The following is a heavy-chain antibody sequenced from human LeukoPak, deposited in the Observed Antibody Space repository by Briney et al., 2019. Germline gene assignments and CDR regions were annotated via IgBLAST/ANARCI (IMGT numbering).Heavy chain of an antibody. V-gene: IGHV3-21*01. CDR3: ARELRFLEWLLAGGTGIDI. J-gene: IGHJ3*02. D-gene: IGHD3-3*01. Sequence: PGGSLRLSCAASGFTFSSYSMNWVRQAPGKGLEWVSSISSSSSHIYYADSVKGRFTISRDNAKNSLYLQMNSLRAEDTAVYYCARELRFLEWLLAGGTGIDIWGQGTMVTVSS. CDR1: GFTFSSYS. CDR2: ISSSSSHI.